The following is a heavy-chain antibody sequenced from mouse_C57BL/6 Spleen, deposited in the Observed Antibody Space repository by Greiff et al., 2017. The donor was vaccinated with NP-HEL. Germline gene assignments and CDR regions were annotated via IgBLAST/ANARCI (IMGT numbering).Heavy chain of an antibody. V-gene: IGHV1-59*01. CDR1: GYTFTSYW. D-gene: IGHD1-1*01. CDR3: ARGADGSSYAIDY. Sequence: QVQLQQPGAELVRPGTSVKLSCKASGYTFTSYWMHWVKQRPGQGLEWIGVIDPSDSYTNYNQKFKGKATLTVDTSSSTAYMKLSSLTSEESAVYYCARGADGSSYAIDYWGQGTSVTVST. J-gene: IGHJ4*01. CDR2: IDPSDSYT.